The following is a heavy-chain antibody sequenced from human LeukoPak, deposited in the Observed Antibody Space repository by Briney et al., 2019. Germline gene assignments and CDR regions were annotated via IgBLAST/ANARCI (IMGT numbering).Heavy chain of an antibody. CDR3: ARQGWLVKAFDI. V-gene: IGHV4-34*01. Sequence: SETLSLTCAVYGGSFSGYYWSWIRQPPGKGLEWIGEINHSGSTNYNPSLKSRVTISVDTSKNQFSLKLSSVTAADTAVYYCARQGWLVKAFDIWGQGTMVTVSS. CDR1: GGSFSGYY. CDR2: INHSGST. J-gene: IGHJ3*02. D-gene: IGHD6-19*01.